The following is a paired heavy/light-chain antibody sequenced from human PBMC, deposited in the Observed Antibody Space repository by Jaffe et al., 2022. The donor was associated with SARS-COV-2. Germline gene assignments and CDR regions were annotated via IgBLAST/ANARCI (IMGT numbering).Heavy chain of an antibody. Sequence: EVQLVESGGALVQPGGSLRLSCEASGFSFFNYWMSWVRQPPGKGLEWVASISQDGSDKYYVGSVKGRFSISRDNGKNSLSLQMNSLRPEDSAVYYCARFWSTYCSGDCYLDYWGQGNLVTVSS. V-gene: IGHV3-7*03. CDR2: ISQDGSDK. CDR1: GFSFFNYW. CDR3: ARFWSTYCSGDCYLDY. D-gene: IGHD2-21*02. J-gene: IGHJ4*02.
Light chain of an antibody. CDR3: LQYNIYSLT. V-gene: IGKV1-5*03. CDR1: QSINNW. CDR2: KAS. Sequence: DIQMTQSPSTLSASVGDRVTITCRASQSINNWLAWYQQKPGKAPRLLIYKASSLKSGVPSRFSGSGSGTEFTLTISSLQPDDFAAYYCLQYNIYSLTFGQGTKVEIK. J-gene: IGKJ1*01.